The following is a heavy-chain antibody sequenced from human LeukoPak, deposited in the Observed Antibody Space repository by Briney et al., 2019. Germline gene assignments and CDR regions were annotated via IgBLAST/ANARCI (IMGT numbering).Heavy chain of an antibody. CDR2: INHSGST. Sequence: SETLSLTCTVSGGSISSYYWSWIRQPPGKGLEWIGEINHSGSTNYNPSLKSRVTISVDTSKNQFSLKLSSVTAADTAVYYCARGPRLGYCSSTSCCEKYFQHWGQGTLVTVSS. CDR1: GGSISSYY. V-gene: IGHV4-34*01. CDR3: ARGPRLGYCSSTSCCEKYFQH. D-gene: IGHD2-2*01. J-gene: IGHJ1*01.